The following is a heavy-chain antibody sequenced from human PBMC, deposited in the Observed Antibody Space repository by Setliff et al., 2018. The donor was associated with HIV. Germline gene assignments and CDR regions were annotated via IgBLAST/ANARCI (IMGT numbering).Heavy chain of an antibody. D-gene: IGHD3-10*01. V-gene: IGHV1-2*06. CDR3: ARWSGRTGGV. CDR1: GYTFTAYY. Sequence: ASVKVSCKASGYTFTAYYIHWVRQAPGQGLEWMGRIDPTTGDTRYTRRFQGRVTMTRDNAKNSLYLQMSNLRVDDTAVYYCARWSGRTGGVWGQGTLVTVSS. J-gene: IGHJ4*02. CDR2: IDPTTGDT.